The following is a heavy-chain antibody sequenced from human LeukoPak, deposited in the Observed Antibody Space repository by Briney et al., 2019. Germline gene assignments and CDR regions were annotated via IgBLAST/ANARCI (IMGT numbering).Heavy chain of an antibody. CDR3: ARQPRKTMVNYFDY. D-gene: IGHD3-10*01. CDR1: GDIVSSNSAA. V-gene: IGHV6-1*01. CDR2: KYYRSKWYN. J-gene: IGHJ4*02. Sequence: SQTLSLTCALSGDIVSSNSAAGHWVRQSPSRGLEWLERKYYRSKWYNDYAVSVKSRITINPDTSKNQFSLQLNSVTPEDTAVYYCARQPRKTMVNYFDYWGQGTLVTVSS.